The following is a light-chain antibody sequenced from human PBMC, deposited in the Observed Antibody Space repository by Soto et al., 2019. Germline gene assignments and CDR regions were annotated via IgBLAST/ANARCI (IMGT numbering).Light chain of an antibody. CDR3: CSYVGSYPFGV. J-gene: IGLJ3*02. Sequence: QSALTQPRSVSGSPGQSVTISCTGTSSDVGGYNYVSWYQQHPGKVPKVMIYDVSRRPSGVPDRFSGSKSGNTASLTISGLQAEDEADYYCCSYVGSYPFGVFGGGTKVTVL. CDR2: DVS. V-gene: IGLV2-11*01. CDR1: SSDVGGYNY.